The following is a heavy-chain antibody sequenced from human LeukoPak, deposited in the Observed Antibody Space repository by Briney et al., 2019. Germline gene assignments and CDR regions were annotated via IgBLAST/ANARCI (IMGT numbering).Heavy chain of an antibody. J-gene: IGHJ6*03. CDR2: IYYSGST. CDR1: GGSISSYY. Sequence: KPSETLSLTCTVSGGSISSYYWSWIRQPPGKGLEWIGYIYYSGSTNYNPSLKSRVTISVDTSKNQFSLKLSSVTAADTAMYYCARDLLGPYYYYMDGWGKGTTVTVSS. V-gene: IGHV4-59*01. D-gene: IGHD3-10*01. CDR3: ARDLLGPYYYYMDG.